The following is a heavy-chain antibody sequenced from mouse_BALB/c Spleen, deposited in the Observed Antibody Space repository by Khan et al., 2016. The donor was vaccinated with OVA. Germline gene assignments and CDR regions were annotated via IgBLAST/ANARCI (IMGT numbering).Heavy chain of an antibody. V-gene: IGHV3-2*02. D-gene: IGHD4-1*01. Sequence: EVKLQESGPGLVKPSQSLSLTCTVTGYSITTDYAWNWIRQFPGNKLEWMGYIGYRGSTSYNPSLKSRISITRDTSKNQFFLQLNSVTTEDTATFYCARLGPGFSYWGQGTLVTVSA. CDR3: ARLGPGFSY. J-gene: IGHJ3*01. CDR1: GYSITTDYA. CDR2: IGYRGST.